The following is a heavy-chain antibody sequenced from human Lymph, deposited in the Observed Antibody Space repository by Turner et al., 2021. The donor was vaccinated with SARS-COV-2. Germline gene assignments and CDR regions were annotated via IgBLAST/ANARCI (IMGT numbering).Heavy chain of an antibody. D-gene: IGHD7-27*01. V-gene: IGHV3-20*01. CDR3: ARGTGAADY. Sequence: EVPLVESGGGVVRPGGSLRLSCAAHGFTFDDYGMSWVRQAPGRGLEWVCNINWNGGSTGYADSVKGRFTISRDNAKNSLYLQVNSLRAEDTALYHCARGTGAADYWGQGTLVTVSS. J-gene: IGHJ4*02. CDR2: INWNGGST. CDR1: GFTFDDYG.